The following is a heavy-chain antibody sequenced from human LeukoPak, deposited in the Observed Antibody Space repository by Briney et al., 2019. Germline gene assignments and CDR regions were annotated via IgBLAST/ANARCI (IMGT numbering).Heavy chain of an antibody. J-gene: IGHJ4*02. Sequence: PGGSPRLSCAASGFTFSNYWMSWVRQAPGKGLEWVANIKQDGSDKYYVDSVKGRFTISRDNTKNSLYLQMTSLRAEDTAVYYCARDTVATTFDYWGQGTVVTVSS. CDR2: IKQDGSDK. D-gene: IGHD4-17*01. CDR1: GFTFSNYW. V-gene: IGHV3-7*04. CDR3: ARDTVATTFDY.